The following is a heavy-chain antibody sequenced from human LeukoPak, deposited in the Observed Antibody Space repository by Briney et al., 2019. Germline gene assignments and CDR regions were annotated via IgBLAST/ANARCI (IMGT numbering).Heavy chain of an antibody. D-gene: IGHD6-6*01. CDR2: INPNSGGP. V-gene: IGHV1-2*02. Sequence: ASVQVSCMASGCTFTGYYLHWVRQAPGQGVEWMGWINPNSGGPNYAQKFQGRVTMTRDTSISTAYMELSRLRSDDTAVYYCARSGYSSSSHYYYYDIDVWGKGTTVTVSS. CDR3: ARSGYSSSSHYYYYDIDV. J-gene: IGHJ6*03. CDR1: GCTFTGYY.